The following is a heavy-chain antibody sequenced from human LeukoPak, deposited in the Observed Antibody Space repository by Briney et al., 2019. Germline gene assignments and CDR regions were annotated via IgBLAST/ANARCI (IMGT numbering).Heavy chain of an antibody. Sequence: GASVKVSCKVSGYTLTELSMHWVRQAPGKGLEWMGGFDPEDGETIYAQKFQGRVTMTEDTSTDTAYMELSSLRSEDTAVYYCARDLHYDILTGYYFYYYYYMDVWGKGTTVTVSS. J-gene: IGHJ6*03. D-gene: IGHD3-9*01. V-gene: IGHV1-24*01. CDR3: ARDLHYDILTGYYFYYYYYMDV. CDR2: FDPEDGET. CDR1: GYTLTELS.